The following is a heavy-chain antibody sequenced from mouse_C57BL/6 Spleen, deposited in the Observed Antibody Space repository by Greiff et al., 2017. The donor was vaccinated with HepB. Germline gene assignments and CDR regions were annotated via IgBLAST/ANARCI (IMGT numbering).Heavy chain of an antibody. CDR3: AIYYYGSRTFDY. CDR2: INPNNGGT. D-gene: IGHD1-1*01. Sequence: SGPELVKPGASVKMSCKASGYTFTDYNMHWVKQSHGKSLEWIGYINPNNGGTSYNQKFKGKATLTVNKSSSTAYMELRSLTSEDSAVYYCAIYYYGSRTFDYWGQGTTLTVSS. CDR1: GYTFTDYN. V-gene: IGHV1-22*01. J-gene: IGHJ2*01.